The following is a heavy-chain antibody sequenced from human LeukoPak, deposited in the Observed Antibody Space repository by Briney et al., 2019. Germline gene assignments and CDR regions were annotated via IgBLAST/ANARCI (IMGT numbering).Heavy chain of an antibody. J-gene: IGHJ3*02. Sequence: SVKVSCKASGGTFSSYAISWVRHAPGQGLEWMGRIIPIFGTANYAQKFQGRVTITTDEFTSTAYMELSSLRSEDTAVYYCARVRIQLWLLGAFDIWGQGTMVTVSS. V-gene: IGHV1-69*05. CDR2: IIPIFGTA. CDR1: GGTFSSYA. D-gene: IGHD5-18*01. CDR3: ARVRIQLWLLGAFDI.